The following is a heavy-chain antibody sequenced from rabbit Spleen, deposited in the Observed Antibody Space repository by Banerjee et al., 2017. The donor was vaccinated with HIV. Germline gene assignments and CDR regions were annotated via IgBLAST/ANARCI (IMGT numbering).Heavy chain of an antibody. CDR2: IGSGGTT. Sequence: KESGGGLVTPGGTLTLTCTVSGFSLSNFAVTWVRQAPGKGLEWIGIIGSGGTTYYATWAKGRFTISKTATTVDLKVTSPTTEDTATYFCARGDPSNWPIWGQGTLVTVS. D-gene: IGHD1-1*01. J-gene: IGHJ3*01. CDR3: ARGDPSNWPI. CDR1: GFSLSNFA. V-gene: IGHV1S69*01.